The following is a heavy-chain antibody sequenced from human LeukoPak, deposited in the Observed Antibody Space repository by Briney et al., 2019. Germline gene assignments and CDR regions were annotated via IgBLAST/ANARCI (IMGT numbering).Heavy chain of an antibody. CDR2: IYYSGST. CDR1: GGSISSSSYY. J-gene: IGHJ6*02. Sequence: PSETLSLTCTVSGGSISSSSYYWSWIRQHPGKGLEWIGYIYYSGSTHYNPSLKSRVTISVDTSKNQFSLKLSSVTAADTAVYYCARRITIFGVVPYGMDVWGQGTTVTVSS. D-gene: IGHD3-3*01. V-gene: IGHV4-31*03. CDR3: ARRITIFGVVPYGMDV.